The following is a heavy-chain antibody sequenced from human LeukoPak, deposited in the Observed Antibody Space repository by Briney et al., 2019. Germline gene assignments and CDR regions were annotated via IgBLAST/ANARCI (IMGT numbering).Heavy chain of an antibody. Sequence: HPSETLSLICTVSGGSISSTSYYWAWIRQPPGKGLEWIGSVSYSGDPHYNRSLQGRVTILLDTSKNQFSLRLTSVTAADTAVYFCASYSSPRREAYNSDSWGQGTLVTVSS. CDR3: ASYSSPRREAYNSDS. V-gene: IGHV4-39*07. CDR1: GGSISSTSYY. CDR2: VSYSGDP. J-gene: IGHJ4*02. D-gene: IGHD5-24*01.